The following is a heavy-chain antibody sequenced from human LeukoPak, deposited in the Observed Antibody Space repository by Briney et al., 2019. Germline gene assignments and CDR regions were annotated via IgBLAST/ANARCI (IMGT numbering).Heavy chain of an antibody. CDR2: TDHSGNT. CDR3: ARYPFCGGDCSDWFDP. CDR1: RGPFIGYY. J-gene: IGHJ5*02. V-gene: IGHV4-34*01. D-gene: IGHD2-21*02. Sequence: SETLSLTCAVSRGPFIGYYWSWIRQPPGKGLEWLGETDHSGNTNYNPSLKSRLTISIDPSKNQVSLKLSSVTAADTAVYYCARYPFCGGDCSDWFDPWGQGTLVTVSS.